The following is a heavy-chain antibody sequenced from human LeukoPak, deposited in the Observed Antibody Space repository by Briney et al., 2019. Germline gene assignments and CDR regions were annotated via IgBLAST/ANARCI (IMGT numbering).Heavy chain of an antibody. Sequence: SETLSLTCTVSGGSISSGNYYWTWIRQPAGKGLELIGRIYTSGSTSYNPSLKSRVTISVDTSKNQFSLKLSSVTAADTAVYYCPRSPRLGRYGYGPWELPVSFFDYWRERTVVTVSS. D-gene: IGHD5-18*01. V-gene: IGHV4-61*02. J-gene: IGHJ4*02. CDR3: PRSPRLGRYGYGPWELPVSFFDY. CDR1: GGSISSGNYY. CDR2: IYTSGST.